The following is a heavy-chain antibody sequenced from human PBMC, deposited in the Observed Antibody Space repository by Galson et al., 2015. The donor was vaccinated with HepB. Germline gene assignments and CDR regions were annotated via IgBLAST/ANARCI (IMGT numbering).Heavy chain of an antibody. D-gene: IGHD3-22*01. J-gene: IGHJ4*02. CDR3: AGMSSGYGEGFFN. CDR1: GYIFSNYW. Sequence: QSGAEVKKPGESLKISCKASGYIFSNYWIGWVRQMPGKGLEWMGILYPGDSDTRYSPSFQGRVSISADKSISTAYLQWSSLKASDTAIYYCAGMSSGYGEGFFNWGQGTLVTVSS. CDR2: LYPGDSDT. V-gene: IGHV5-51*01.